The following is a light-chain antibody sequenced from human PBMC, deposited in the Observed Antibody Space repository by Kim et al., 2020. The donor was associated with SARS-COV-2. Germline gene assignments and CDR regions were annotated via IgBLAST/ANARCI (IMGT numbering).Light chain of an antibody. V-gene: IGKV1-5*01. CDR3: QQYNSYST. CDR2: GAS. CDR1: QSISSW. Sequence: DIQMTQSPSTLSASVGDRVTITCRASQSISSWLAWYQQKPGRAPKLLIYGASNLESGVPSRFSGSGSGTEFTLTISSLQPDDFGAYYCQQYNSYSTFGLGTKVDIK. J-gene: IGKJ1*01.